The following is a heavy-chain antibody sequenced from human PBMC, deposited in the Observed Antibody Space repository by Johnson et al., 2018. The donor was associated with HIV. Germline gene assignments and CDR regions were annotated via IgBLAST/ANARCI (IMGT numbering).Heavy chain of an antibody. CDR2: ISGSGGST. CDR3: ARDGESQQLPLGDAFDV. D-gene: IGHD6-13*01. V-gene: IGHV3-23*04. J-gene: IGHJ3*01. Sequence: VQLVESGGGLVQPGGSLRLSCAASGFTFSSYAMSWVRQAPGKGLEWVSGISGSGGSTNYADSVRGRFTISRDNSKNTLYLQMSSLRAEDTAMYYCARDGESQQLPLGDAFDVWGQGTMVTVSS. CDR1: GFTFSSYA.